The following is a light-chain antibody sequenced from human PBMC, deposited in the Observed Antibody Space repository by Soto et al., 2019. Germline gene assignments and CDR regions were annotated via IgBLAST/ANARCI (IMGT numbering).Light chain of an antibody. Sequence: DIQMTKYPSTLSASVGDRLTITCRASQSVSTSLAWYQQKPGIAPKLLIYQASSLENGVPSRFSGSGSGTEFTLTISSLQPDDFATYYCQQYNSYRTFGQGTKV. CDR1: QSVSTS. J-gene: IGKJ1*01. CDR3: QQYNSYRT. CDR2: QAS. V-gene: IGKV1-5*03.